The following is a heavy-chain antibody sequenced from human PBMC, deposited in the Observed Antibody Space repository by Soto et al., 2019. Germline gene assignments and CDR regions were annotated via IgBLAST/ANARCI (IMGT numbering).Heavy chain of an antibody. CDR3: ARGAPFLWFGELFPMGYGMDV. D-gene: IGHD3-10*01. J-gene: IGHJ6*02. CDR2: IYYSWST. Sequence: QVQLQESGPGLVKPSQTLSLTFTCSGGSISSGDYYWSWLRPHPVQGLERIGYIYYSWSTYYNPSLNSRGTLSVYTSKNQFSLQLSSVTAADTSVYYCARGAPFLWFGELFPMGYGMDVWFQGTTVTVSS. CDR1: GGSISSGDYY. V-gene: IGHV4-31*03.